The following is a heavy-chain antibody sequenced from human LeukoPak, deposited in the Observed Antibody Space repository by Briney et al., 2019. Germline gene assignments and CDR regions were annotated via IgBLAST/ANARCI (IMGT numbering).Heavy chain of an antibody. V-gene: IGHV4-59*08. CDR1: GGSISSYY. D-gene: IGHD1-26*01. Sequence: PSETLSLTCTVSGGSISSYYWSWIRQPPGEGLEWIGYIYYSGSTNYNPSLKSRVTISVDTSKNQFSLKLSSVTAADTAVYYCARRSLWELPGAFDYWGQGTLVTVSS. CDR2: IYYSGST. CDR3: ARRSLWELPGAFDY. J-gene: IGHJ4*02.